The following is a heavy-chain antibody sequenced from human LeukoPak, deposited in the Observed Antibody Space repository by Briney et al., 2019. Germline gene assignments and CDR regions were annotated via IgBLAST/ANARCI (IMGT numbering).Heavy chain of an antibody. CDR3: ARDSQDYGDYVVN. V-gene: IGHV3-7*01. CDR2: IKQDGGEK. Sequence: GGSLRLSCAASGFTFRSYWMTWLRQAPGKGREGVSNIKQDGGEKYYVDSVKGRFTISRDNDKNSLYLQMNSLRAEDTAVYYCARDSQDYGDYVVNWGQGTMVTVSS. J-gene: IGHJ3*01. D-gene: IGHD4-17*01. CDR1: GFTFRSYW.